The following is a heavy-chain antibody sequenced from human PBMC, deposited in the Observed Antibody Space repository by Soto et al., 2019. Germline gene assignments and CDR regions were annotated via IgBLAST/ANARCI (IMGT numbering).Heavy chain of an antibody. Sequence: SETLSLTCAVYGGSFSGYYWSWIRQPPGKGLEWIGEINHSGSTNYNPSLKSRVTISVDTSKNQFSLKLSSVTAADAAVYYCARAYYDSSGYPTPSYYYGMDVWGQGTTVTVSS. D-gene: IGHD3-22*01. J-gene: IGHJ6*02. V-gene: IGHV4-34*01. CDR3: ARAYYDSSGYPTPSYYYGMDV. CDR1: GGSFSGYY. CDR2: INHSGST.